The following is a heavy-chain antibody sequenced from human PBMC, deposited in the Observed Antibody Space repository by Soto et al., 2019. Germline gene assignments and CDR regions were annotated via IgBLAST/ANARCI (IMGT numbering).Heavy chain of an antibody. Sequence: QVQLVQSGAEVKKPGASVKVSCKASGYNFIDYDINWMRQSTGQGLEWMGWMIPNSGNTGYAQKFQGRVTLTRDTSIGTAYMELSSLKTEDTAVYYCSRNPYGSGLFDPWGQGTLVTVSS. D-gene: IGHD6-19*01. CDR2: MIPNSGNT. J-gene: IGHJ5*02. V-gene: IGHV1-8*01. CDR1: GYNFIDYD. CDR3: SRNPYGSGLFDP.